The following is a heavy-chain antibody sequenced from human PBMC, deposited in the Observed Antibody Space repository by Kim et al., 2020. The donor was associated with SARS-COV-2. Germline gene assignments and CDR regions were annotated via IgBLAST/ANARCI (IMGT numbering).Heavy chain of an antibody. CDR2: IGTAGDT. Sequence: GGSLRLSCAASGFTFSSYDMHWVRQATGKGLEWVSAIGTAGDTYYPGSVKGRFTISRENAKNSLYLQMNSLRAGDTAVYYCARSPPAYYYDSSGYWGPMDVWGQGTTVTVSS. V-gene: IGHV3-13*04. CDR1: GFTFSSYD. J-gene: IGHJ6*02. D-gene: IGHD3-22*01. CDR3: ARSPPAYYYDSSGYWGPMDV.